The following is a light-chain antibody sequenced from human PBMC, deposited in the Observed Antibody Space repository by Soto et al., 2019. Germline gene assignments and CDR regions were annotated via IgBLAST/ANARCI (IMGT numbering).Light chain of an antibody. CDR3: QQYKNWPWT. CDR2: GAS. V-gene: IGKV3-15*01. Sequence: DIVMTQSPASLSVSPGGRATVSCRAGQSVSSSLAWYQHKPGQAPRLLIYGASTRATNIPARFSGSGSGTEFTLTISSLQSEDFAVYYCQQYKNWPWTFGLGTKV. CDR1: QSVSSS. J-gene: IGKJ1*01.